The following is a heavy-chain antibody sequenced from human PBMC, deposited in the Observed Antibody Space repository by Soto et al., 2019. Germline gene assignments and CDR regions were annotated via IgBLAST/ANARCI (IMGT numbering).Heavy chain of an antibody. CDR2: IYSSGST. Sequence: PSETLSLTCTVSGGSIGGSNYFCGWIRQSPGTGLEWLGTIYSSGSTYYSPSLKSRITMSLDTSKNQLSLKLSSLTAADTAVYYCARNRRYYGSGAPACRLQFGMDVWGQGTTVTVSS. V-gene: IGHV4-39*01. D-gene: IGHD3-10*01. CDR3: ARNRRYYGSGAPACRLQFGMDV. CDR1: GGSIGGSNYF. J-gene: IGHJ6*02.